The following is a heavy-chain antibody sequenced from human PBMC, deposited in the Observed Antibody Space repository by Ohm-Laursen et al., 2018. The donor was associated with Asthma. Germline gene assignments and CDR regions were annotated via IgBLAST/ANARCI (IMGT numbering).Heavy chain of an antibody. CDR2: IYSGGST. CDR1: GFTVGSDY. CDR3: ARVEGHIDY. V-gene: IGHV3-53*01. J-gene: IGHJ4*02. Sequence: GSLRLSCSASGFTVGSDYMTWVRQAPGKGLEWVSVIYSGGSTYYADSVKGRFTISRDNSKNTLYLQMNSLRAEDTAVYYCARVEGHIDYWGQGTLVTVSS.